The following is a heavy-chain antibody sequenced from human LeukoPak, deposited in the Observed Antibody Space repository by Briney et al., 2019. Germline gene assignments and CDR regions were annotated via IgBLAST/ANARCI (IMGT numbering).Heavy chain of an antibody. V-gene: IGHV1-18*01. CDR3: ARAEKPNWGNYYYCMDV. J-gene: IGHJ6*02. Sequence: ASVKVSCKASGYTFTSYGISWVRQAPGQGLEWMGWISAYNGNTNYAQKLQGRVTMTTDTSTTTAYMELRGLRSDDTAVYYCARAEKPNWGNYYYCMDVWGQGTLVTVSS. D-gene: IGHD7-27*01. CDR2: ISAYNGNT. CDR1: GYTFTSYG.